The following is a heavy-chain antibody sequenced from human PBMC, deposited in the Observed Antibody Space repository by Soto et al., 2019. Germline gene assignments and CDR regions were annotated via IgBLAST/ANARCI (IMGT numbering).Heavy chain of an antibody. V-gene: IGHV1-69*13. CDR2: IIPIFGTA. CDR1: GGTFSSYA. J-gene: IGHJ6*02. Sequence: SVKVSCKASGGTFSSYAISWVRQAPGQGLEWMGGIIPIFGTANYAQKFQGRVTITADESTSTAYMELSRLRSEDTAVYYCARGDRSTRDYYCYYGMDVWGQGTTVTVSS. CDR3: ARGDRSTRDYYCYYGMDV.